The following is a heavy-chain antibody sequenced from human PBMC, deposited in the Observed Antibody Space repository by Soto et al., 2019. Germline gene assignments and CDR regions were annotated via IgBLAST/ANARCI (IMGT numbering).Heavy chain of an antibody. CDR2: FDPEDGET. Sequence: ASVKVSCKVSGYTLTELSMHSVRQALGKGLEWMGGFDPEDGETIYAQKFQGRVTMTEDTSTDTAYMELSSLRSEDTAVYYCATRIETGTTGDFDYWGQGTLVTVSS. V-gene: IGHV1-24*01. J-gene: IGHJ4*02. CDR3: ATRIETGTTGDFDY. D-gene: IGHD1-1*01. CDR1: GYTLTELS.